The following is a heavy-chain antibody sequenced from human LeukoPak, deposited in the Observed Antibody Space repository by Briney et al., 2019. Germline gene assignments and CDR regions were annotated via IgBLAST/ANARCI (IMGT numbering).Heavy chain of an antibody. V-gene: IGHV3-21*01. Sequence: PGGSLRLSCAASGFTFSSYSMNWVRQAPGKGLEWVSSISSSSSYIYYADSVKGRFTISRDNAKNSLYLQMNSLRAEDTAVYYCARDGRIDRDQLLYAGTTVDYWGQGTLVTVSS. CDR1: GFTFSSYS. J-gene: IGHJ4*02. CDR3: ARDGRIDRDQLLYAGTTVDY. CDR2: ISSSSSYI. D-gene: IGHD2-2*02.